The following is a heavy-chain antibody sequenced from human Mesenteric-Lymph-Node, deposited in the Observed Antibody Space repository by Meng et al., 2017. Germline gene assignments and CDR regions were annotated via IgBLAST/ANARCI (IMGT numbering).Heavy chain of an antibody. Sequence: GSLRLSCTVSGYSISSGYYWGWIRQPPGKGLEWIGSIYHSGSTYYNPSLKSRVTISVDTSKNQFSLKLSSVTAADTAVYYCARESNIAVAGSDAFDIWGQGTMVTVSS. D-gene: IGHD6-19*01. CDR1: GYSISSGYY. CDR3: ARESNIAVAGSDAFDI. V-gene: IGHV4-38-2*02. CDR2: IYHSGST. J-gene: IGHJ3*02.